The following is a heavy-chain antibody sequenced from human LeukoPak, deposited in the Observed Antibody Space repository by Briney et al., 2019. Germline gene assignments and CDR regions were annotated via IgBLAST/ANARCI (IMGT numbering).Heavy chain of an antibody. CDR1: GGSISSDY. Sequence: PSETLSLTCTVSGGSISSDYWSWLRQPPGKGLEWIGYIYYSGSTNYNPSLKSRVTISVDTSKNQFSLKLSSVTAADTAVYYCASGRTEDKSDYWGQGTLVTVSS. D-gene: IGHD1-26*01. CDR2: IYYSGST. CDR3: ASGRTEDKSDY. V-gene: IGHV4-59*01. J-gene: IGHJ4*02.